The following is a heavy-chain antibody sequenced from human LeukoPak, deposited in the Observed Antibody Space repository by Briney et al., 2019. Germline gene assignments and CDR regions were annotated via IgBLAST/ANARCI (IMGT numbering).Heavy chain of an antibody. CDR3: ARVDWNDA. J-gene: IGHJ5*02. CDR2: INPNSGGT. V-gene: IGHV1-2*06. Sequence: MHXVRQAPGQGLEWMGRINPNSGGTNYAQKFQGRVTMTRDTSISTAYMELSRLRSDDTAVYYCARVDWNDAWGQGTLVTVSS.